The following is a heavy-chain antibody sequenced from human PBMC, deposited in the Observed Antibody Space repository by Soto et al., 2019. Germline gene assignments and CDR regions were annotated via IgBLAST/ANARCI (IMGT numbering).Heavy chain of an antibody. Sequence: QVQLVQSGAEVKKPGSSVKVSCKASGGTFSSYAISWVRQAPGQGLEWMGGIIPIFGTANYAQKFQGRVTITADESTRTAYMELSSLRSEDTAVYYCATVGWLVLQDAFDIWGHGTMVTVSS. J-gene: IGHJ3*02. D-gene: IGHD6-19*01. CDR2: IIPIFGTA. V-gene: IGHV1-69*12. CDR3: ATVGWLVLQDAFDI. CDR1: GGTFSSYA.